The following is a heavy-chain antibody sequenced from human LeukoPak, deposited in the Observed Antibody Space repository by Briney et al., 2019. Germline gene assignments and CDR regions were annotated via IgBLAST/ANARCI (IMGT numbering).Heavy chain of an antibody. Sequence: PSETLSLTCTVSGGSISSSSYYWGWIRQPPGKGLEWIGSIYYSGSTYYNPSLKSRVTISVDTSMNQFSLKLSSVTAADTAVYYCARLAVDYYDSSGYYFDYWGQGTLVTVSS. CDR2: IYYSGST. J-gene: IGHJ4*02. CDR1: GGSISSSSYY. CDR3: ARLAVDYYDSSGYYFDY. D-gene: IGHD3-22*01. V-gene: IGHV4-39*01.